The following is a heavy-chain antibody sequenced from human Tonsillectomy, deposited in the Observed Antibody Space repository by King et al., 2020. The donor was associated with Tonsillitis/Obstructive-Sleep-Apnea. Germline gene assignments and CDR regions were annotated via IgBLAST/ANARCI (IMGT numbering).Heavy chain of an antibody. CDR2: ISYDGSNK. CDR1: GFTFSSYA. Sequence: VQLVESGGGVVQPGRSLRLSCAAPGFTFSSYAMHWVRQAPGKGLEWVAVISYDGSNKYYADSVKGRFTISRDNSKNTLYLQMNSLRAEDTAVYYCARDGSSGWYGGLDYWGQGTLVTVSS. J-gene: IGHJ4*02. D-gene: IGHD6-19*01. CDR3: ARDGSSGWYGGLDY. V-gene: IGHV3-30*04.